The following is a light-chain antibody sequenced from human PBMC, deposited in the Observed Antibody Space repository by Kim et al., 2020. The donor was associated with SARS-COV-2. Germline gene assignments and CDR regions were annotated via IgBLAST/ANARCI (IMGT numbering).Light chain of an antibody. CDR3: NSRESSGNPHYV. V-gene: IGLV3-19*01. J-gene: IGLJ1*01. Sequence: SSELTQDPAVSVALGQTVRITCQGDSLRSYYASWYQQKPGQAPVLFIYGKNNRPSGIPDRFSGSSSRNTASLTITGAQAEDEADYYSNSRESSGNPHYV. CDR2: GKN. CDR1: SLRSYY.